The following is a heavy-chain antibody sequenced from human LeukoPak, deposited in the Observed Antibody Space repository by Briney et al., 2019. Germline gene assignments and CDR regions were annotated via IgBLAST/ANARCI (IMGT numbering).Heavy chain of an antibody. CDR2: INSDGSST. Sequence: GGSLRLSCAASGFTFSSYWMHWVRQAPGKGLVWVSRINSDGSSTSYADSVKGRFTISRDNAKNTLYLQMNSLRAEDTAVYYCAREQRIAENWFDPWRQGTLVTVSS. J-gene: IGHJ5*02. V-gene: IGHV3-74*01. CDR3: AREQRIAENWFDP. D-gene: IGHD6-13*01. CDR1: GFTFSSYW.